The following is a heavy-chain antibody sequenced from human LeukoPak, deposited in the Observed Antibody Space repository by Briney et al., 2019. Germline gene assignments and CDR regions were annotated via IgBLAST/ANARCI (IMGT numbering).Heavy chain of an antibody. CDR1: GFTFSSYW. CDR3: ARQGGSWYPTDIDY. J-gene: IGHJ4*02. D-gene: IGHD6-13*01. Sequence: GGSLRLSCAASGFTFSSYWMSWVRQAPGKGLEWVANIKQDGSEKYYVDSVKGRFTMSRDNAKNSLYLQMNSLRAEDTAVYYCARQGGSWYPTDIDYWGQGTLVTVSS. CDR2: IKQDGSEK. V-gene: IGHV3-7*01.